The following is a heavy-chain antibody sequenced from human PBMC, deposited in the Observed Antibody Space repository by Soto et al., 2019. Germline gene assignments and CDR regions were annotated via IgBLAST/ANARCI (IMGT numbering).Heavy chain of an antibody. CDR1: GFTFSSYA. CDR3: ARDYYRFNSGYGFSMDV. CDR2: ISYDGSNK. Sequence: QVQLVESGGGVVQPGRSLRLSCAASGFTFSSYAMHWGRQAPGKGLEWVAVISYDGSNKYYADSVKGRFTISRDNSKNTLYLQMNSLRAEDTAVYYCARDYYRFNSGYGFSMDVWGQGTTVTVSS. J-gene: IGHJ6*02. V-gene: IGHV3-30-3*01. D-gene: IGHD5-12*01.